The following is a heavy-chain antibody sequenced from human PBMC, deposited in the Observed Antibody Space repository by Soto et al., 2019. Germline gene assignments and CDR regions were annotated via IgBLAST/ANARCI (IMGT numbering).Heavy chain of an antibody. CDR3: ARRYGGNFDY. CDR2: IYHSGST. V-gene: IGHV4-30-2*01. CDR1: GGSISSGGYS. D-gene: IGHD3-16*01. Sequence: SETLSLTCTVSGGSISSGGYSWSWIRQPPGKGQEWIGYIYHSGSTYYNPSLKSRVTISVDRSKNQISLKLSSVTAADTAVYYCARRYGGNFDYWGQGTLVTVSS. J-gene: IGHJ4*02.